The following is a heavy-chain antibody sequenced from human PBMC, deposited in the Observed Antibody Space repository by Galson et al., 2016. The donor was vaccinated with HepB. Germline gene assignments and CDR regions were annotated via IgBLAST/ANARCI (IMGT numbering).Heavy chain of an antibody. V-gene: IGHV4-4*02. J-gene: IGHJ6*02. CDR1: GDSISSSHW. Sequence: SETLSLTCNVSGDSISSSHWWSWVRQPPGKGLEWIGQIYNSGIVKYNPSLKSRVIISVDKSKNQLSLKVISVTAADTAVYYGARVRTGSFHAMDVWGQGTTGSVSS. CDR2: IYNSGIV. D-gene: IGHD3-10*01. CDR3: ARVRTGSFHAMDV.